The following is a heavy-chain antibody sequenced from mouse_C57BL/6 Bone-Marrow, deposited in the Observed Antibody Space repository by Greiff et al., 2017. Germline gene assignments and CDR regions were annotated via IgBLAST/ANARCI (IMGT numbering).Heavy chain of an antibody. CDR3: TRLNWYYFDY. J-gene: IGHJ2*01. D-gene: IGHD4-1*01. CDR2: IDPETGGT. Sequence: VQRVESGAELVRPGASVTLSCKASGYTFTDYEMHWVKQTPVHGLEWIGAIDPETGGTAYNQKFKGKAILTADKSSSTAYMELRSLTSEDSAVYYCTRLNWYYFDYWGQGTTLTVSS. V-gene: IGHV1-15*01. CDR1: GYTFTDYE.